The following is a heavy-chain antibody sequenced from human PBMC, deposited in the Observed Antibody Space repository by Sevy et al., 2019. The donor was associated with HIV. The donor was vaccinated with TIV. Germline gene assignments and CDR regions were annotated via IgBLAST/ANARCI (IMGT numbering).Heavy chain of an antibody. CDR1: GFTFDDYA. CDR2: ISWNSGSM. Sequence: GGSLSLSCAASGFTFDDYAMHWVRQAPGKGLGWVSGISWNSGSMGYADSVKGRFTISRDNAKNSLYLQMNSLRAEDTALYYCAKDMAPSYYDFWSGYLHWGQGTLVTVSS. CDR3: AKDMAPSYYDFWSGYLH. V-gene: IGHV3-9*01. D-gene: IGHD3-3*01. J-gene: IGHJ4*02.